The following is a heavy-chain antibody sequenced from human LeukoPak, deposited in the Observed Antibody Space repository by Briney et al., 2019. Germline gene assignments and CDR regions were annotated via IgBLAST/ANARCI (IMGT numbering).Heavy chain of an antibody. D-gene: IGHD3-10*01. CDR1: GGSISNNNYY. J-gene: IGHJ5*02. V-gene: IGHV4-39*01. CDR2: IYYSGST. CDR3: ARREDYYNIWFDP. Sequence: SSETLSLTCTVSGGSISNNNYYWDWIRQPPWKGLEWIGSIYYSGSTYYNPSLKSRVTISVDMSKNQFSLRLSSVTAADTAIYYCARREDYYNIWFDPWCQGTLVIVSS.